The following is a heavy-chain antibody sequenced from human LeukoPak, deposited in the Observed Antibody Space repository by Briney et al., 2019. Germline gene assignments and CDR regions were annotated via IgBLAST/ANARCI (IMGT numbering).Heavy chain of an antibody. CDR3: ARASSSWYLAWYYYYMDV. Sequence: ASVKVSCKASGYTFTSSAISWVRQAPGQGLEWMGWISAYNGNTNYAQKFQGRVTMTRDTSISTAYMELSRLRSDDTAVYYCARASSSWYLAWYYYYMDVWGKGTTVTVSS. D-gene: IGHD6-13*01. CDR2: ISAYNGNT. CDR1: GYTFTSSA. J-gene: IGHJ6*03. V-gene: IGHV1-18*01.